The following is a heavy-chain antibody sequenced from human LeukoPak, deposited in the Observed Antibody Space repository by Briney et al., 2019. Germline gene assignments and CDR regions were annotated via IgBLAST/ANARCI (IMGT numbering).Heavy chain of an antibody. V-gene: IGHV4-59*08. CDR2: IYYSGST. Sequence: WETLCLTCTVPGGSISSYYWSWIRQPPGKGLEWIGYIYYSGSTNYNPSLKSRVTISVDTSKTQFSLKLSSVTAADTAAYYCARHESSVVPSSFDYWGQGTRVAVSS. CDR1: GGSISSYY. J-gene: IGHJ4*02. CDR3: ARHESSVVPSSFDY. D-gene: IGHD2-2*01.